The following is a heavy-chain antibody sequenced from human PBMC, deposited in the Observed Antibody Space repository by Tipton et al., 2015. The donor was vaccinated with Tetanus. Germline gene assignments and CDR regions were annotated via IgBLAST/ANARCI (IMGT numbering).Heavy chain of an antibody. Sequence: TLSLTCAVYGGSFSGYYWSWIRQPPGKGLEWIGEINHSGSTNYNPSLKSRVTISVDTSKNQFSLKLSSVTAADTAVYYCARAMGRNSWFDPWGQGTLVTVTS. CDR2: INHSGST. CDR3: ARAMGRNSWFDP. D-gene: IGHD3-16*01. CDR1: GGSFSGYY. J-gene: IGHJ5*02. V-gene: IGHV4-34*01.